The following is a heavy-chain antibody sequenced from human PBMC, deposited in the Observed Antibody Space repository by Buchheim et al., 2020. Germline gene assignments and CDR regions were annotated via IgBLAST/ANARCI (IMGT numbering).Heavy chain of an antibody. J-gene: IGHJ4*02. V-gene: IGHV1-69*06. CDR3: ARVFRAYYDFWSGEYYFDY. CDR1: GGTFSSYA. CDR2: IIPIFGTA. Sequence: QVQLVQSGAEVKKPGSSVKVSCKASGGTFSSYAISWVRQAPGQGLEWMGGIIPIFGTANYAQKFQGRVTITADKSTSPADMKLSSLRSEDTAVYYCARVFRAYYDFWSGEYYFDYWGQGTL. D-gene: IGHD3-3*01.